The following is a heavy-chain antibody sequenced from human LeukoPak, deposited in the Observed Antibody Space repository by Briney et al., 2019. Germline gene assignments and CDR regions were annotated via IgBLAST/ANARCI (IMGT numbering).Heavy chain of an antibody. Sequence: SETLSLTCTVSGGSISSGGYYWSWNRQPPGKGLEWIGYIYYSGSTYYNPSLKSRVTISVDTSKNQFSLKLSSVTAADTAVYYCARDIVGGWGLQLDWYFDLWGRGTLVTVSS. CDR2: IYYSGST. D-gene: IGHD2-21*01. CDR3: ARDIVGGWGLQLDWYFDL. J-gene: IGHJ2*01. CDR1: GGSISSGGYY. V-gene: IGHV4-30-4*01.